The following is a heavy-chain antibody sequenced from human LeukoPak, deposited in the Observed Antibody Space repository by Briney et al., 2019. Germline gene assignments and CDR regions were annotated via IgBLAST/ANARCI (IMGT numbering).Heavy chain of an antibody. CDR1: GGSISSYY. J-gene: IGHJ1*01. D-gene: IGHD3-22*01. V-gene: IGHV4-59*08. CDR3: ARGVSYRDSSGYYNEYFQH. CDR2: IYYSGST. Sequence: SETLSLTCTVSGGSISSYYWSWIRQPPGKGLEWIGYIYYSGSTNYNPSLKSRVTISVDTSKNQFSLKLSSVTAADTAVYYCARGVSYRDSSGYYNEYFQHWGQGTLVTVCS.